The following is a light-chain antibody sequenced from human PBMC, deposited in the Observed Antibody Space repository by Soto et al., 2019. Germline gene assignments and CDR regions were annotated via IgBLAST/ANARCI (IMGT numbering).Light chain of an antibody. CDR1: QRVSGSY. CDR3: QQYGSSPPYT. CDR2: GSS. Sequence: PGERATLSCRASQRVSGSYLAWYQQKPGQSPRLLIYGSSDRATGIPDRFSGSGSGTDFTLTISRVEPEDFAVYYCQQYGSSPPYTFGQGTKLEIK. J-gene: IGKJ2*01. V-gene: IGKV3-20*01.